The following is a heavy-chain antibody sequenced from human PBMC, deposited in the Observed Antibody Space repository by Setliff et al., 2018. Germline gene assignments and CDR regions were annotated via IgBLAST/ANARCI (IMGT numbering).Heavy chain of an antibody. Sequence: SETLSLTCSVSGGSISSSIYYWGWIRQPPGKGLEWIGSIYYSGSTYYSPSLKRRVAISVDTSKNQFSLKLSSVTAADTAVYYCATRTYYDSNGYYYAIAGPFDIWGQGTMVTVSS. CDR1: GGSISSSIYY. V-gene: IGHV4-39*01. CDR3: ATRTYYDSNGYYYAIAGPFDI. CDR2: IYYSGST. D-gene: IGHD3-22*01. J-gene: IGHJ3*02.